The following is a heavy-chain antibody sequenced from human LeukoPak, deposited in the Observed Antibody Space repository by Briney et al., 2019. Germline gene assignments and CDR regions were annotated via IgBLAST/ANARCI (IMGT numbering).Heavy chain of an antibody. D-gene: IGHD3-3*01. CDR2: IYYSGST. Sequence: PSETLSLTCTVSGGSISSGDYYWGWMRQPPGKGLEWIGYIYYSGSTYYNPSLKSRVTISVDTSKTQFSLKLSSVTAADTAVYYCARDQGNDFWGGYHPWVYYYYGMDVWGQGTTVTVSS. CDR3: ARDQGNDFWGGYHPWVYYYYGMDV. J-gene: IGHJ6*02. V-gene: IGHV4-30-4*01. CDR1: GGSISSGDYY.